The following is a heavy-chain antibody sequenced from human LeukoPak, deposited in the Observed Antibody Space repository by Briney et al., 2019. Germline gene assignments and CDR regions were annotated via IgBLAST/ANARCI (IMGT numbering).Heavy chain of an antibody. CDR1: GYTLTELS. CDR3: ATELERQYVDY. D-gene: IGHD1-1*01. Sequence: ASVPVSRKVSGYTLTELSMHSLRQAPGNRIEWMGGFDTEEGESNYAQKLQGRVTMTEDTSTDTAYMELSSLSSEDTAGYFCATELERQYVDYWGQGGLLTDSS. V-gene: IGHV1-24*01. CDR2: FDTEEGES. J-gene: IGHJ4*02.